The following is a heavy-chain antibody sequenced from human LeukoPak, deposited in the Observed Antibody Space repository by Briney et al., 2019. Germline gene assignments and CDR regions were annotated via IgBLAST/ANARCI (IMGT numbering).Heavy chain of an antibody. Sequence: SETLSLTCAVYGGSFSGYYWSWIRQPPGKGLEWIGEINHSGSANYNPSLKSRVTISVDTSKNQFSLKLSPVTAADTAVYYCARVGVDYSGNIIKYFFDYWGQGTLVTVSS. D-gene: IGHD4-23*01. CDR1: GGSFSGYY. CDR3: ARVGVDYSGNIIKYFFDY. J-gene: IGHJ4*02. V-gene: IGHV4-34*01. CDR2: INHSGSA.